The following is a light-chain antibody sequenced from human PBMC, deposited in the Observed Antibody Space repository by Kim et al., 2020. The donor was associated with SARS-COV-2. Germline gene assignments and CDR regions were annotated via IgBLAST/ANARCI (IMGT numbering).Light chain of an antibody. CDR3: GADHGSGSNFVTSLV. CDR1: SGYSNYK. CDR2: VGTGGIVG. J-gene: IGLJ3*02. Sequence: QPVLTQPPSASASLGASVTLTCTLSSGYSNYKVDWYQQRPGKGPRFVMRVGTGGIVGSKGDGIPDRFSVLGSGLNRYLTIKNIQEEDESDYHCGADHGSGSNFVTSLVFGGGTQLTVL. V-gene: IGLV9-49*01.